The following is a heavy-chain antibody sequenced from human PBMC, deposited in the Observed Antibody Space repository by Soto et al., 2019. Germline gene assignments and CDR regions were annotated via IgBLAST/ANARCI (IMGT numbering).Heavy chain of an antibody. V-gene: IGHV3-43*01. CDR2: ITWNGANT. CDR3: ARETLSYGSALDV. J-gene: IGHJ6*02. D-gene: IGHD3-16*01. Sequence: GGSLRLSCAASGFRFDEYNIHWVRQAPGKGLEWVSLITWNGANTYYADSVKGRFTISRDGTTKSVSLQMTSLKREDTGLYYCARETLSYGSALDVWGQGTTVTVSS. CDR1: GFRFDEYN.